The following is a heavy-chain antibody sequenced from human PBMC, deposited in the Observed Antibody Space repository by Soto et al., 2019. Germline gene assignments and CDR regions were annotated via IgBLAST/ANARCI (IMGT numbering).Heavy chain of an antibody. Sequence: EVQLLESGGGLVQPGGSLRLSCAASGFTFSSYALSWVRQAPGKGLKWVSTISTTGSTYDVDSVTGRFTISRDSSKNTVYLQMNSLRPEDTAVYYCAKWPSNSGYYADYWGQGTLVTVSS. D-gene: IGHD3-22*01. V-gene: IGHV3-23*01. CDR1: GFTFSSYA. CDR2: ISTTGST. CDR3: AKWPSNSGYYADY. J-gene: IGHJ4*02.